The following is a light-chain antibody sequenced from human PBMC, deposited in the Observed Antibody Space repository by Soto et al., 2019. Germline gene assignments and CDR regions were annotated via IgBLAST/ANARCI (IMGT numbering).Light chain of an antibody. J-gene: IGKJ1*01. CDR1: QSVNIN. V-gene: IGKV3-15*01. Sequence: EIVMTQSPATLSVSPGERATLSCRASQSVNINLAWYQQKPGQAPRLLIYGTSTRATGVPARFSGSGSGTEFTLTISSLQSEDFAVYYCQQYNNWPVFGQGTKVDIK. CDR2: GTS. CDR3: QQYNNWPV.